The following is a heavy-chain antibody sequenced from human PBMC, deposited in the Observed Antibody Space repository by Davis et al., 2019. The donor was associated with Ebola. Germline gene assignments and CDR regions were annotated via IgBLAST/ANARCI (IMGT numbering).Heavy chain of an antibody. D-gene: IGHD5-24*01. CDR3: ATPGGRDGSFDY. Sequence: GESLKISCAASGFTFTNAWMSWVRQAPGKGLEWVGRIKPKSDGGTTDDATPLKGRFTISRDDSKDTLSLQINSLKTEDTAVYYCATPGGRDGSFDYWGQGTLVTVSS. CDR1: GFTFTNAW. J-gene: IGHJ4*02. CDR2: IKPKSDGGTT. V-gene: IGHV3-15*01.